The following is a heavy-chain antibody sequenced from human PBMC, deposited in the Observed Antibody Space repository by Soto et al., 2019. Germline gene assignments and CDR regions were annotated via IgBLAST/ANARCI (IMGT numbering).Heavy chain of an antibody. D-gene: IGHD2-21*01. CDR1: GFTYNA. CDR3: AKIVDWIVGATIGPLDI. CDR2: FGNDGETA. V-gene: IGHV3-23*03. J-gene: IGHJ3*02. Sequence: EVQLLGSGGGLGQPGGSLRLSCVASGFTYNAVNWVRQAPGKGLEWVSGFGNDGETAYYTESVRGRFTISRDNLKNTISLQMDSLRVEDTAVYYCAKIVDWIVGATIGPLDIWGRGMLVTVAT.